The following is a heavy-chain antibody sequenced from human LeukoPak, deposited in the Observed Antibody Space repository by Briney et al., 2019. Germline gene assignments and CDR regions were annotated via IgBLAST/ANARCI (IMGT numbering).Heavy chain of an antibody. CDR2: INYSGRT. CDR3: ARRRKDLNWFDP. V-gene: IGHV4-34*01. J-gene: IGHJ5*02. Sequence: PSETLSLTCAVYGGSFSGYYWSWIRQPPGKGLEWIALINYSGRTFYNPSLRSRVTISVDMSKNQFSLNLNSVTAADTAVYYCARRRKDLNWFDPWGQGTLVTVSS. CDR1: GGSFSGYY.